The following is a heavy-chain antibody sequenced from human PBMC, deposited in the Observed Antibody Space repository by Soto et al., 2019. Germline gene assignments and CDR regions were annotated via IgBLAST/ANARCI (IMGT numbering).Heavy chain of an antibody. J-gene: IGHJ5*02. CDR1: GYTFTSYG. D-gene: IGHD5-18*01. Sequence: QVQLVQSGAEVKKPGASVKVSCKASGYTFTSYGISWVRQAPGQGLEWMGWISAYNGNTNYAQKLQGRVTMTTDTSTSTAYMELRSLRSDDTAVYYCARGGHSGYDWQWIQLWLGWFDPWGQGTLVTVSS. V-gene: IGHV1-18*01. CDR3: ARGGHSGYDWQWIQLWLGWFDP. CDR2: ISAYNGNT.